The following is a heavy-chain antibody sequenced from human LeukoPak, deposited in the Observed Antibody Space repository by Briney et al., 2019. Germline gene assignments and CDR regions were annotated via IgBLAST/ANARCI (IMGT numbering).Heavy chain of an antibody. Sequence: ASVKVSCKASGGTFSSYAIIWVRQAPGQGLEWMGRIIPILGIANYAQKFQGRVTITADKSTSTAYMELSSLRSEDTAVYYCARDPGIMITFGGVTSYFDYWGQGTLVTVSS. CDR3: ARDPGIMITFGGVTSYFDY. CDR1: GGTFSSYA. V-gene: IGHV1-69*04. J-gene: IGHJ4*02. D-gene: IGHD3-16*01. CDR2: IIPILGIA.